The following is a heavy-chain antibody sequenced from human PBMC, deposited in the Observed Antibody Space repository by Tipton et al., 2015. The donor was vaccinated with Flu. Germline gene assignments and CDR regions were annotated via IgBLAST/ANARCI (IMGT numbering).Heavy chain of an antibody. Sequence: TLSLTCTVSGGSISSVTYYWSWIRQSPGKGLEWIGYISYSGSTNYNPSLKSRVTISVDTSKNQFSLKLSSVTAADTAVYYCARLSSNWYHQLDNWGQGTLVTVSS. CDR2: ISYSGST. CDR1: GGSISSVTYY. CDR3: ARLSSNWYHQLDN. J-gene: IGHJ4*02. V-gene: IGHV4-61*01. D-gene: IGHD6-13*01.